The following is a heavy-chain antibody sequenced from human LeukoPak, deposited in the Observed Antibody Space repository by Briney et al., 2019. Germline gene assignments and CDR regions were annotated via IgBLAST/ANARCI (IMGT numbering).Heavy chain of an antibody. CDR2: ISPSGGST. D-gene: IGHD3-22*01. V-gene: IGHV1-46*01. Sequence: ASVKVSCKASGYTFTSYYLHWVRQAPGQGLEWMGIISPSGGSTSYAHKFQGRVTMTRDTSTNTVYMELSSLRSEDTAVYYCARPQDYYDSSGYFDYWGQGTLVSVPS. CDR1: GYTFTSYY. J-gene: IGHJ4*02. CDR3: ARPQDYYDSSGYFDY.